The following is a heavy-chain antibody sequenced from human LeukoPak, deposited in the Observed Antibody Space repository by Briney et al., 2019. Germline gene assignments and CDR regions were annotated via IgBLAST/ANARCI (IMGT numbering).Heavy chain of an antibody. CDR1: GFTFSTYA. D-gene: IGHD5-18*01. CDR3: ARASGYSYDWGKFDP. CDR2: ISGSGGST. Sequence: HPGGSLRLSCAASGFTFSTYAVSWVRQAPGKGLEWVSSISGSGGSTSYADSVKGRFTISRDNSKNTLYLQMNSLRAEDTAVYYCARASGYSYDWGKFDPWGQGTLVTVSS. V-gene: IGHV3-23*01. J-gene: IGHJ5*02.